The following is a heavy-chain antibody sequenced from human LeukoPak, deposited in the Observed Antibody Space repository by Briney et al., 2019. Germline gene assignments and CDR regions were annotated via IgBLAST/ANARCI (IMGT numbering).Heavy chain of an antibody. CDR2: IYPGVSDT. CDR3: ARKSFEPTTGQFDY. Sequence: GESLKISCKGSGYSFTSYWIGWVRQMPGKGLEWMGIIYPGVSDTRYSPSFQGQVTISGDKSISTAYLQWSSLKASDTAMYYCARKSFEPTTGQFDYWGQGTLVTVSS. CDR1: GYSFTSYW. J-gene: IGHJ4*02. D-gene: IGHD1-14*01. V-gene: IGHV5-51*01.